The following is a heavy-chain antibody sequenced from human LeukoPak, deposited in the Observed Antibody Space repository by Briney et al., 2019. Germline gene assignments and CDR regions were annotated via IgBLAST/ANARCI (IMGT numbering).Heavy chain of an antibody. J-gene: IGHJ4*02. D-gene: IGHD6-19*01. CDR1: GFTFSSYN. Sequence: GGSLRLSCAAFGFTFSSYNMNWVRQAPGRGLEWVSSISSSSSYIYYADSLKGRSTISRDNAKNSLYLQMNSLRAEDTAVYYCARKSVAVAGPLDYWGQGTLVTVSS. CDR3: ARKSVAVAGPLDY. CDR2: ISSSSSYI. V-gene: IGHV3-21*01.